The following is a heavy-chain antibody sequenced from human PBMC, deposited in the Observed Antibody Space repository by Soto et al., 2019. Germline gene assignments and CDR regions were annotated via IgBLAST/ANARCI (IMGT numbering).Heavy chain of an antibody. D-gene: IGHD6-25*01. CDR3: ARDPAADYYYGMDV. J-gene: IGHJ6*02. V-gene: IGHV1-69*13. Sequence: SVKVSCKASGGTFSSYAISWVRQAPGQGLEWMGRIIPIFGTANYAQKFQGRVTITADESTSTAYMELSSLRSEDTAVYYCARDPAADYYYGMDVWGQGTTVTVSS. CDR2: IIPIFGTA. CDR1: GGTFSSYA.